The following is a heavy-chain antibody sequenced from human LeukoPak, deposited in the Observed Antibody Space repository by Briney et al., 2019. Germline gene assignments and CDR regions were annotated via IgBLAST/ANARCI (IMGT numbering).Heavy chain of an antibody. CDR3: ARGSSTSCFS. CDR1: GFTFSSQW. D-gene: IGHD2-2*01. CDR2: INSDGSGT. V-gene: IGHV3-74*01. Sequence: GGSLRLSCAASGFTFSSQWLHWFRQAPGKGPGWVSRINSDGSGTNYADCVKGRFTISRDSANKTLYLQMNSLRAEDTAVYYCARGSSTSCFSWGQGTLVTVSS. J-gene: IGHJ4*02.